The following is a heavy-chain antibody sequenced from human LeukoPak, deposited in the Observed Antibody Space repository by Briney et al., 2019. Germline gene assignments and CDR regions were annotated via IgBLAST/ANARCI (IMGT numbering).Heavy chain of an antibody. CDR1: GFTFSSYA. Sequence: GGSLRLSCAASGFTFSSYAMSWVRQAPGKGLEWVSAISGSGGSTYYADSVKGRFTISRDNSKNTLYLQMNSLRAEDTAVYYCARDEYCSGGSRYVNWFDPWGQGTLVTVSS. D-gene: IGHD2-15*01. CDR3: ARDEYCSGGSRYVNWFDP. CDR2: ISGSGGST. J-gene: IGHJ5*02. V-gene: IGHV3-23*01.